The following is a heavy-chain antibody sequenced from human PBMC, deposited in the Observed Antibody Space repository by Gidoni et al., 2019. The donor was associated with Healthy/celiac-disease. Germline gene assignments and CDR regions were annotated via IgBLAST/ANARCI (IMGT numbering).Heavy chain of an antibody. V-gene: IGHV3-23*01. CDR1: GFTFSSYA. Sequence: EVQLLESGGGLVQPGGSLRLSCAASGFTFSSYAMSWVRQAPGKGLEWVSAISGSGGSTYYADSVKGRFTISRDNSKNTLYLQMNSLRAEDTAVYYCAKDGTTWAYYDFWSGYSYYFDYWGQGTLVTVSS. J-gene: IGHJ4*02. D-gene: IGHD3-3*01. CDR3: AKDGTTWAYYDFWSGYSYYFDY. CDR2: ISGSGGST.